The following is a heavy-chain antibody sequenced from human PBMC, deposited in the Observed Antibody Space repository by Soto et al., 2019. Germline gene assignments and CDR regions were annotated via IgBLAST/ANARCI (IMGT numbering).Heavy chain of an antibody. Sequence: SVKVSCKASGGTFSSYAISWVRQAPGQGLEWMGGIIPIFGTANYAQKFQGRVTITADESTTTAYMELSSLTSEDTAVYYCARDPRWQQLEFDFWGQGTLVTVSS. D-gene: IGHD1-1*01. J-gene: IGHJ4*02. CDR2: IIPIFGTA. CDR3: ARDPRWQQLEFDF. V-gene: IGHV1-69*13. CDR1: GGTFSSYA.